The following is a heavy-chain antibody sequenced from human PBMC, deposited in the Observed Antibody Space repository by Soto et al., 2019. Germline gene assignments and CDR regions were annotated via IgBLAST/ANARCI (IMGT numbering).Heavy chain of an antibody. CDR2: ISCDGKIK. Sequence: QVQLVESGGGLVQPGRSLRLSCVGSRFTFSAYGMHWVRQAPGKGLEWVTFISCDGKIKYSADSVQGRFTISRDNSKNTLYLQMNSLRPEDTAVYYCARTGGDYGDYVFDYWGQGTLVTVSS. D-gene: IGHD4-17*01. CDR1: RFTFSAYG. CDR3: ARTGGDYGDYVFDY. V-gene: IGHV3-30*03. J-gene: IGHJ4*02.